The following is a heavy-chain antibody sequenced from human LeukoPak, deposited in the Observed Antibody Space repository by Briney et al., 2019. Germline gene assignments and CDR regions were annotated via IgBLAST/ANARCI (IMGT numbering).Heavy chain of an antibody. V-gene: IGHV3-53*01. CDR3: ARGPRYSFY. CDR2: IYIDGTT. Sequence: GGSLRLSCAASGFIVSHNYMTWVRQAPGKGLEWISVIYIDGTTYYADSVKGRFTISRDQANNTLYLQMNTLRDEDTAIYYCARGPRYSFYWGQGTLVSVSS. J-gene: IGHJ4*02. D-gene: IGHD6-13*01. CDR1: GFIVSHNY.